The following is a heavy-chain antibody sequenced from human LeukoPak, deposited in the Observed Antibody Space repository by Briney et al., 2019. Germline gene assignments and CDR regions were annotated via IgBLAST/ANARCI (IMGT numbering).Heavy chain of an antibody. CDR3: ARVEVGAANRQWYGMDV. CDR1: GGSISSYY. Sequence: SETLSLTCTISGGSISSYYRSWIRQPPGKGLEWICYIDYSGNTNYNPSLKSRVTISIDTSKSLFSLKLNSVTAADTAVYYCARVEVGAANRQWYGMDVWGQGTTGTVSS. V-gene: IGHV4-59*01. CDR2: IDYSGNT. D-gene: IGHD2-15*01. J-gene: IGHJ6*02.